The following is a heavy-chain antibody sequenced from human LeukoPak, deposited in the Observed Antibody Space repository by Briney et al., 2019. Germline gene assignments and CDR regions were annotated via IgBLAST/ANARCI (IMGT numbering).Heavy chain of an antibody. V-gene: IGHV3-66*01. CDR2: IYSGGST. D-gene: IGHD3-10*01. CDR3: ARYGSGALFDY. CDR1: GFTVSSNY. J-gene: IGHJ4*02. Sequence: PGGSLRLSCAASGFTVSSNYVSWVRQAPGKGLEWVSVIYSGGSTYYVDSVKGRFTISRDNSKNTLYLQMNSLRAEDTAVYYCARYGSGALFDYWGQGTLVTVSS.